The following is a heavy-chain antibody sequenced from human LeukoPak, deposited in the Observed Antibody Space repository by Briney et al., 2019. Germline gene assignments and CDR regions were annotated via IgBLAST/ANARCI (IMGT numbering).Heavy chain of an antibody. CDR2: INAYNGNT. Sequence: GVSVKVSCKASGYTFTSYGISWVRQAPGQGLEWMGWINAYNGNTNYAQKLQGRVTMTTDTSTSTAYMELRSLRSDDTAVYYCARAHSSSWYVSWFDPWGQGTLVTVSS. V-gene: IGHV1-18*01. D-gene: IGHD6-13*01. CDR3: ARAHSSSWYVSWFDP. J-gene: IGHJ5*02. CDR1: GYTFTSYG.